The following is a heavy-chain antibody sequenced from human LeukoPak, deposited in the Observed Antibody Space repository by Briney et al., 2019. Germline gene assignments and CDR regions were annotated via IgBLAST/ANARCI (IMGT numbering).Heavy chain of an antibody. CDR3: ARVAEAVLYSGFDI. CDR1: GGTFSSYA. Sequence: SVKVSCKASGGTFSSYAISWVRQAPGQGLEWMGGIIPIFGTANYAQKFQGRVTITADESTSTAYMELSSLRSEDTAVYYCARVAEAVLYSGFDIWGQGTMVTVSS. V-gene: IGHV1-69*13. D-gene: IGHD6-19*01. CDR2: IIPIFGTA. J-gene: IGHJ3*02.